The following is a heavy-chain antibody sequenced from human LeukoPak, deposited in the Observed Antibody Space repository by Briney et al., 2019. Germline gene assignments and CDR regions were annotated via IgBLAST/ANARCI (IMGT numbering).Heavy chain of an antibody. V-gene: IGHV1-18*01. J-gene: IGHJ4*02. D-gene: IGHD3-22*01. CDR3: AKDSSNLYYDSSGYLHY. Sequence: ASVKVSCKASGYTFTSYGISWVRQAPGQGLEWMGWISAYNGNTNYAQKLQGRVTMTTDTSTSTAYMELRSLRSDDTAVYYCAKDSSNLYYDSSGYLHYWGQGTLVTVSS. CDR2: ISAYNGNT. CDR1: GYTFTSYG.